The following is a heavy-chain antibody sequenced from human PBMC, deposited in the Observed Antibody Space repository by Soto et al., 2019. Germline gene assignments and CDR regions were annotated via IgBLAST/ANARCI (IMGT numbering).Heavy chain of an antibody. J-gene: IGHJ4*02. V-gene: IGHV3-74*01. Sequence: PGGSLRLSCAASGFTFSNFWMHWVRQAPGKGLVWVSVINIDGSLTSYRDSVKGRFTVSRDNAKNTVYLQMNNLRAEDTAVYFCARGSITPGIDHWGQGTLVTVSS. CDR2: INIDGSLT. D-gene: IGHD2-15*01. CDR1: GFTFSNFW. CDR3: ARGSITPGIDH.